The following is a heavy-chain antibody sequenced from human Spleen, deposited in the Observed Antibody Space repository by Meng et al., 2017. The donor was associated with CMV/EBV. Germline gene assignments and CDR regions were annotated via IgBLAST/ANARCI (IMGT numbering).Heavy chain of an antibody. CDR1: GFTFSSYT. CDR2: ISSSSSFI. J-gene: IGHJ6*02. D-gene: IGHD2-8*01. V-gene: IGHV3-21*01. Sequence: GGSLRLSCAASGFTFSSYTMNWVRQAPGKGLEWVSSISSSSSFIYYTDSVKGRFTISRDNAKNSLYLQMNSLRAEDTALYYCARDDVLMVYASLDVWGQGTTVTVSS. CDR3: ARDDVLMVYASLDV.